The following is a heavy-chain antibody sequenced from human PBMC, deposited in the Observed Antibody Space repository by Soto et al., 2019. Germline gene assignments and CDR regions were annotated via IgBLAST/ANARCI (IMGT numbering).Heavy chain of an antibody. V-gene: IGHV3-23*01. D-gene: IGHD2-15*01. J-gene: IGHJ4*02. CDR1: GFTFASCA. Sequence: EVQLLESGGGLVQPGGSLRLFCATSGFTFASCALGWVRQGPKKGLEWVSTISGGSWVTKYADSVKGRFTISRDNSKDTLYLQLNSLSADDTAIYYCAKAPFDIGAGPPPIDYLGQGTLGTVSS. CDR2: ISGGSWVT. CDR3: AKAPFDIGAGPPPIDY.